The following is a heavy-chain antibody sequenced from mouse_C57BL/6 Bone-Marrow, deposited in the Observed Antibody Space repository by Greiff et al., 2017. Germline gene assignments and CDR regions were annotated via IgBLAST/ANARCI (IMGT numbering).Heavy chain of an antibody. J-gene: IGHJ2*01. CDR1: GYAFTNYL. D-gene: IGHD1-3*01. CDR3: ARFGGKGGFDY. Sequence: VKLQQSGAELVRPGTSVKVSCKASGYAFTNYLIEWVKQRPGQGLEWIGVINPGSGGTNYNEKFKGKATLTADKSSSTAYMQLSSLTSEDSAVYFCARFGGKGGFDYWGQGTTLTVSS. CDR2: INPGSGGT. V-gene: IGHV1-54*01.